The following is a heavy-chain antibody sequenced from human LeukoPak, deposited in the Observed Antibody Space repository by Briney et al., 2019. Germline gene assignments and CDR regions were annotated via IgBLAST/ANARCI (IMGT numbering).Heavy chain of an antibody. Sequence: PSQTLSLTCTVSGASIRSGDSYLTWIRQHPGKGLEWIVYIYYTGSTYYNPSLKSRLTISVDTSKNHFSLKLSSVTAADTAVYYCARARGYDILTGYYRGWYFDLWGRGTLVTVSS. CDR1: GASIRSGDSY. CDR2: IYYTGST. CDR3: ARARGYDILTGYYRGWYFDL. V-gene: IGHV4-31*03. D-gene: IGHD3-9*01. J-gene: IGHJ2*01.